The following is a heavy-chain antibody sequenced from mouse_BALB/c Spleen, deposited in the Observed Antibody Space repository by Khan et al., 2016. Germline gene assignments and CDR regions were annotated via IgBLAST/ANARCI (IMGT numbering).Heavy chain of an antibody. CDR2: IWGDGST. CDR3: ARGGWCNYAIDY. CDR1: GFSLIAYG. J-gene: IGHJ4*01. Sequence: QVQLKQSGPGLVAPSQSLSITCTVSGFSLIAYGVHWVRQPPGKGLEWLGMIWGDGSTAYNSALKSRLNITKDNSKSQVFLKMNSLQSDDTARYYCARGGWCNYAIDYWGRGTSVTVSS. D-gene: IGHD1-1*02. V-gene: IGHV2-6-7*01.